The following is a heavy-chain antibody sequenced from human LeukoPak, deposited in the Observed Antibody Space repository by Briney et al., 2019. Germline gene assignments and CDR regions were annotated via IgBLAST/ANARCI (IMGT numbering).Heavy chain of an antibody. CDR2: ISSSGSPI. D-gene: IGHD4/OR15-4a*01. Sequence: PGGSLRLSCAASGFTFSDYYMSWIRQAPGKGLEWLSYISSSGSPIYYADSVKGRFTISRDNAKNSVYLEMNSLRAEDTAVYYCARDPHYGAIDYWGQGTLVTVSS. CDR1: GFTFSDYY. CDR3: ARDPHYGAIDY. J-gene: IGHJ4*02. V-gene: IGHV3-11*04.